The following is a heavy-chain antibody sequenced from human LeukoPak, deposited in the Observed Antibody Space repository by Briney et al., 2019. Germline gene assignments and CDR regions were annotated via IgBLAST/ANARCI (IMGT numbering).Heavy chain of an antibody. D-gene: IGHD1-26*01. CDR3: ARGRNGARTHFDY. CDR2: INPNSGGA. CDR1: GYIFTGYY. V-gene: IGHV1-2*02. Sequence: ASVKVSCKASGYIFTGYYMHWVRQAPGQGLEWMGWINPNSGGADYAQKFQGRVTMTRDTSISTAYMELSRLRSDDTAVYYCARGRNGARTHFDYWGQGTLVTVSS. J-gene: IGHJ4*02.